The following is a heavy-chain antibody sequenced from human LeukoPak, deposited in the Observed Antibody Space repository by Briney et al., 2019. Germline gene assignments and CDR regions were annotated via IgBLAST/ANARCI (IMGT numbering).Heavy chain of an antibody. D-gene: IGHD5-24*01. Sequence: PGGSLRLSCAASGFTVTTNYMSWVRQAPGKGLEWVSVIYSGGTTYYADSVKGRFTTSRDNSKNTLYLQMSSLRAEDTALYYCVKDLDDYPPSDAFDLWGQGTMVTVSS. CDR1: GFTVTTNY. V-gene: IGHV3-53*05. J-gene: IGHJ3*01. CDR2: IYSGGTT. CDR3: VKDLDDYPPSDAFDL.